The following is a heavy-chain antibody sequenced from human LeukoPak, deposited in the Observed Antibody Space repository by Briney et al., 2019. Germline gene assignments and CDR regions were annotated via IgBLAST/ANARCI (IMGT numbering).Heavy chain of an antibody. CDR2: IYYSGST. V-gene: IGHV4-39*02. CDR1: GGSISSSSYY. D-gene: IGHD2-2*02. CDR3: ARERRGVVPAAIFDY. J-gene: IGHJ4*02. Sequence: PSETLSLTCTVSGGSISSSSYYWGWIRQPPGKGLEWIGSIYYSGSTYYNPSLKSRVTISVDTSKNQFSLKLSSVTAADTAVYYCARERRGVVPAAIFDYWGQGTLVTVSS.